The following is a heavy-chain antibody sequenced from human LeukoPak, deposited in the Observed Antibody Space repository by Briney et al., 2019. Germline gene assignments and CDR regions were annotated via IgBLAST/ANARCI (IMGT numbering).Heavy chain of an antibody. V-gene: IGHV4-38-2*02. Sequence: PSETLSLTCTVSGYSISSGYYWGWIRQPPGKGLEWIGSIYHSGSTNYNPSLKSRVTISVDTSKNQFSLKVSSVTAADTAVYYCARVKDPGGYYYYYYMDIWGKGNTVTVSS. CDR3: ARVKDPGGYYYYYYMDI. CDR1: GYSISSGYY. J-gene: IGHJ6*03. CDR2: IYHSGST. D-gene: IGHD3-16*01.